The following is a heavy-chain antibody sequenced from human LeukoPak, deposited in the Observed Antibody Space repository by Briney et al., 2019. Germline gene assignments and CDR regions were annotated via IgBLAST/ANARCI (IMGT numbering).Heavy chain of an antibody. D-gene: IGHD2-8*01. CDR1: GYTFTSYY. V-gene: IGHV1-46*01. CDR3: AVASWPNGGDY. CDR2: INPSGGST. J-gene: IGHJ4*02. Sequence: ASVKVSCKASGYTFTSYYMHWVRQAPGQGLEWMGIINPSGGSTSYAQKFQGRVTMTRDTSTSTVYMELSSLRSEDTPVYYCAVASWPNGGDYWGQGTLVTVSS.